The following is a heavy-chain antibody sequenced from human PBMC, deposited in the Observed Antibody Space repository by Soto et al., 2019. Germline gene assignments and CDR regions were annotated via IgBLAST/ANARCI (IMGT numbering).Heavy chain of an antibody. J-gene: IGHJ6*02. V-gene: IGHV4-61*08. Sequence: SETLSLTCTVSGGSISSGDYYWSWIRQPPGKGLEWIGYIYYSGSTNYNPSLKSRVTISVDTSKNQFSLKLSSVTAVDTAVYYCARGKGYYGMDVWGQGTTVTVSS. CDR2: IYYSGST. CDR1: GGSISSGDYY. CDR3: ARGKGYYGMDV.